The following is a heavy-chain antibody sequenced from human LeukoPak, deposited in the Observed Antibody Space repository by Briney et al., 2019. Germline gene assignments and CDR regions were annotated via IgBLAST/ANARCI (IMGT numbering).Heavy chain of an antibody. CDR2: IYPGDSDT. J-gene: IGHJ4*02. V-gene: IGHV5-51*01. Sequence: GESLKISCKASGYGFPSYWIGWVRQMPGKGLEWMGIIYPGDSDTRYSPSFQGQVTISADKSTRTAYLQWSSLKASDTAMYYCARLRQLWTLDYWGQGTLVTVSS. D-gene: IGHD5-18*01. CDR1: GYGFPSYW. CDR3: ARLRQLWTLDY.